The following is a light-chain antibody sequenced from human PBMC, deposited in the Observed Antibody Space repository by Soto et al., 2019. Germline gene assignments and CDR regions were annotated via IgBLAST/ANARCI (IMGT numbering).Light chain of an antibody. CDR2: AAS. CDR1: QSISSY. J-gene: IGKJ1*01. CDR3: QQSYSTLWT. Sequence: DIQMTQSPSSLSASVGDRVTITCRASQSISSYLNWYQQRPGKAPKLLIYAASSVQSGVPSRFSGSGSGTEFTLTISSLQPEDFATYYCQQSYSTLWTFVQGTKVEIK. V-gene: IGKV1-39*01.